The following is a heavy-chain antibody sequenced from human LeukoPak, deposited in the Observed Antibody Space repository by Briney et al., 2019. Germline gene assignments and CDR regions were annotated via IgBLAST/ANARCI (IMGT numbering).Heavy chain of an antibody. CDR1: GFTFSSYS. D-gene: IGHD3-22*01. Sequence: GGSLRLSCAASGFTFSSYSMNWVRQAPGKGLEWVSYISSSSSTIYYADSVKGRFTISRDNAKNSLYLQMNSLRAEDTAVYYCAKDREYYYDSSGYFHFDYWGQGTLVTVSS. V-gene: IGHV3-48*01. J-gene: IGHJ4*02. CDR2: ISSSSSTI. CDR3: AKDREYYYDSSGYFHFDY.